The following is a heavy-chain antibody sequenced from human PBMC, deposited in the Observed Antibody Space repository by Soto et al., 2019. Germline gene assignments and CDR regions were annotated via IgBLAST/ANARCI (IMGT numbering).Heavy chain of an antibody. J-gene: IGHJ3*02. Sequence: EVQLLESGGGLVQPGGSLRLSCAASGFTFSTYSMTWVRQAPGKGLEWVSTIRDSGHTTHYADSVRGRFAISRDNSKNTLLLQMNSPTAEDKAVYYCARIKAQIRSSGWYGGDDIWGKGTMVTVSS. CDR1: GFTFSTYS. D-gene: IGHD6-19*01. CDR3: ARIKAQIRSSGWYGGDDI. CDR2: IRDSGHTT. V-gene: IGHV3-23*01.